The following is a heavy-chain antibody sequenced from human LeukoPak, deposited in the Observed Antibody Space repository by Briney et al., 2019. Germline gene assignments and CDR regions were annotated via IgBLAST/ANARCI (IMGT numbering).Heavy chain of an antibody. CDR2: IYYSGST. CDR3: ARVARTEYSSSSPGLYYFDY. Sequence: KTSETLSLTCTVSGGSISSYYWNWIRQPPGKALEWIGYIYYSGSTNYNPSLKSRVTISVDTSKNQFSLKLSSVTAADTAVYYCARVARTEYSSSSPGLYYFDYWGQGTLVTVSS. D-gene: IGHD6-6*01. J-gene: IGHJ4*02. V-gene: IGHV4-59*01. CDR1: GGSISSYY.